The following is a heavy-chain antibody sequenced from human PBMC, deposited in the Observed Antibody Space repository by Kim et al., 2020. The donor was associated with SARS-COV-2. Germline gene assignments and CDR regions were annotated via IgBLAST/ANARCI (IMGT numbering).Heavy chain of an antibody. V-gene: IGHV4-59*13. CDR1: GGSISSYY. CDR3: AREGWYSSGWYPRAFDP. CDR2: IYYSGST. J-gene: IGHJ5*02. Sequence: SETLSLTCTVSGGSISSYYWSWIRQPPGKGLEWIGYIYYSGSTNYNPSLKSRVTISVDTSKNQFSLKLSSVTAADTAVYYCAREGWYSSGWYPRAFDPWGQGTLVTVSS. D-gene: IGHD6-19*01.